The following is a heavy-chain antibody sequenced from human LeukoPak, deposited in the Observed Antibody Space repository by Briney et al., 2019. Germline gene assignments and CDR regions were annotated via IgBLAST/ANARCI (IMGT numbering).Heavy chain of an antibody. Sequence: GGSLRLSCAVSGFTVSSNYMSWVRQAPGKGLEWVSVIYSGGSTYYADSVKGRFIISRDNSKNTLYLQMNSLRAEDTAVYYCAREGGYYGSGYFAYWGQGTLVSVSS. CDR3: AREGGYYGSGYFAY. D-gene: IGHD3-10*01. J-gene: IGHJ4*02. CDR2: IYSGGST. CDR1: GFTVSSNY. V-gene: IGHV3-53*01.